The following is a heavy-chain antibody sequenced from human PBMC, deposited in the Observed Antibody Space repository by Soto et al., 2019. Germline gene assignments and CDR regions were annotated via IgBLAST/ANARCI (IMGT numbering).Heavy chain of an antibody. Sequence: QVQLVQSGAEVKTPGSSVKVSCKASGGSFNSFSIDWVRQAPGQGLEWMGGIIPMSGRPNYAQRIQGRVTFSADKSTNAVYMEVNRLTYEDTAVYYCTRRGRESANWFDPCGQGTLVTVSS. J-gene: IGHJ5*02. CDR1: GGSFNSFS. CDR3: TRRGRESANWFDP. V-gene: IGHV1-69*06. CDR2: IIPMSGRP.